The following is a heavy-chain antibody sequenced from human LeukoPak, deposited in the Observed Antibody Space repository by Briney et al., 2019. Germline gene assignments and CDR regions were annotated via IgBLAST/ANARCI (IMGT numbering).Heavy chain of an antibody. D-gene: IGHD1-26*01. Sequence: GASVKVSCKASGYTFTSYAMHWVRQAPGQRLEWMGWINAGNGNTKYSQKFQGRVTITRDTSASTAYMELSSLRSEDTAVYYCARDDKTSGSYDYWGQGTLVTVSS. CDR3: ARDDKTSGSYDY. CDR1: GYTFTSYA. V-gene: IGHV1-3*01. J-gene: IGHJ4*02. CDR2: INAGNGNT.